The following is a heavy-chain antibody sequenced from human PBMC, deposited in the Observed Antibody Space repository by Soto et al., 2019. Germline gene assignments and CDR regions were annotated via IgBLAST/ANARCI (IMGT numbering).Heavy chain of an antibody. J-gene: IGHJ5*02. D-gene: IGHD6-19*01. V-gene: IGHV4-38-2*01. CDR1: GYSISSGYY. CDR2: IYHSGST. Sequence: PSETLSLTCAVSGYSISSGYYWGWIRQPPGKGLEWIGSIYHSGSTYYNPSLKSRVTISVDTSKNQFSLKLSSVTAADTAVYYCARGQPGIAVRFDPWGQGTLVTAPQ. CDR3: ARGQPGIAVRFDP.